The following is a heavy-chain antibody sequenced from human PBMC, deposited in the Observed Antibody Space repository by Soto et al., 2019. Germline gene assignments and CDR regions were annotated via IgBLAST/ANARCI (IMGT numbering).Heavy chain of an antibody. V-gene: IGHV3-7*03. CDR2: INQDGSEK. Sequence: EVQLVESGGGLVQPGGSLRLSCAASGLTLSSHWMSWVRQAPGKGLEWVANINQDGSEKYYVDSVKGRFTISRDNAKNALYLQMDTLRAEDTAVYYCARVMRVVCFDHWGQGSLVTVSS. CDR3: ARVMRVVCFDH. J-gene: IGHJ4*02. CDR1: GLTLSSHW. D-gene: IGHD3-22*01.